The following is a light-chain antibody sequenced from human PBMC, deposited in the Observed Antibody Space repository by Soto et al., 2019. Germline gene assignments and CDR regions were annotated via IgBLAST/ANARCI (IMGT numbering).Light chain of an antibody. CDR3: QQYHNWPPIT. J-gene: IGKJ5*01. CDR1: QSVSSN. V-gene: IGKV3-15*01. Sequence: EIVMTQSPATLSVSPGERATLSCRASQSVSSNLAWYQQKPGQAPRLLIYGASTRATGIPDRFSGSGSGTEFTLTISSLQSEDFAVYYFQQYHNWPPITFGQGTRLEIK. CDR2: GAS.